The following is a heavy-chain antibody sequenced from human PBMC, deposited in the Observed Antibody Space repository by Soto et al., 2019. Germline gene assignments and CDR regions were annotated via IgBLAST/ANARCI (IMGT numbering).Heavy chain of an antibody. CDR2: INHNGRT. CDR3: AREIVYFDSGGYFGYFDY. V-gene: IGHV4-31*03. CDR1: GGSISSRGYF. J-gene: IGHJ4*02. D-gene: IGHD3-22*01. Sequence: TLSLTCPVSGGSISSRGYFWSWLRQRPGEGLECIGYINHNGRTNYSPSLKSRLTIGIDTSKSQFSLKLSSVTAADTAIYYCAREIVYFDSGGYFGYFDYWGQGALVTVSS.